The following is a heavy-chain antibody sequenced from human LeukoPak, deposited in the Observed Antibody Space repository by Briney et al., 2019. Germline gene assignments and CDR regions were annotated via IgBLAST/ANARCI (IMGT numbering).Heavy chain of an antibody. V-gene: IGHV3-21*01. D-gene: IGHD2-2*01. Sequence: GGSLRLSRAASGFTFSTYSMNWVRQAPGKGLEWVSSISSSSSYIDYADSVKGRFTISRDSAKNSLYLQMNSLRAEDTAVYYCARLRAQMLSSSDFWGQGSLVTVSS. CDR2: ISSSSSYI. J-gene: IGHJ4*02. CDR1: GFTFSTYS. CDR3: ARLRAQMLSSSDF.